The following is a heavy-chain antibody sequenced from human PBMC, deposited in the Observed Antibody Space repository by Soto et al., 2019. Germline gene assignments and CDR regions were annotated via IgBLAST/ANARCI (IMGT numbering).Heavy chain of an antibody. Sequence: ASVKVSCKASGYTFTSYDINWVRQATGQGLEWMGWMNPNSGNTGYAQKFQGRVTMTRNTSISTAYTELSSLRSEDTAVYYCARRFFVVVPAANYYYYYMDVWGKGTTVTVSS. D-gene: IGHD2-2*01. V-gene: IGHV1-8*01. CDR1: GYTFTSYD. CDR2: MNPNSGNT. J-gene: IGHJ6*03. CDR3: ARRFFVVVPAANYYYYYMDV.